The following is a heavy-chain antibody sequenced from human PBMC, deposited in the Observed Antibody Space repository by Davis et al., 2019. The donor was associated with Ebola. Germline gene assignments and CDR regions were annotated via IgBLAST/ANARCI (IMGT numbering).Heavy chain of an antibody. D-gene: IGHD2-21*01. CDR3: ARVVYSHGGRGLGVFDV. Sequence: PGGSLRLSCAASGFTFSRFGIHWVRQAPGKGLEWVTLIRNDGSKKYYVESVKGRFTLSRDNTKNTVYLQMNSLRAEDTAVYYCARVVYSHGGRGLGVFDVWGQGTMVTVSS. CDR2: IRNDGSKK. J-gene: IGHJ3*01. V-gene: IGHV3-30*02. CDR1: GFTFSRFG.